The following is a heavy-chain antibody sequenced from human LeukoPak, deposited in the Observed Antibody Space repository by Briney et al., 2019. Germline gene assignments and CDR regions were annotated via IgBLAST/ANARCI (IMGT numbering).Heavy chain of an antibody. D-gene: IGHD3-10*01. CDR3: AREGVTLVRGVVLDYYGMGV. CDR1: GDSVSSSSAT. V-gene: IGHV6-1*01. J-gene: IGHJ6*02. CDR2: TYYKSKWYN. Sequence: SSQTLSPTCAISGDSVSSSSATWNWIRQSPSRGLEWLGRTYYKSKWYNDYAVSVKSRITINPDTSSNQFSLQLNSVTPEDTAVNYCAREGVTLVRGVVLDYYGMGVWGQGTTVTVSS.